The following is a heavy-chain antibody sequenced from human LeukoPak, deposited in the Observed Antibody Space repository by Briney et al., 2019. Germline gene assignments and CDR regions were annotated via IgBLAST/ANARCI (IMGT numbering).Heavy chain of an antibody. CDR1: GGSISSSNYF. D-gene: IGHD3-10*01. V-gene: IGHV4-39*01. CDR2: INYGGTT. Sequence: SETLSLTCTVSGGSISSSNYFWSWIRQPPGQELEWIANINYGGTTYYNPSLKSRVTISVDTSKNQFSLRLTSVTAADTAVYLCARYVVYGSGKYYFDYWGQGSLVSVSS. CDR3: ARYVVYGSGKYYFDY. J-gene: IGHJ4*02.